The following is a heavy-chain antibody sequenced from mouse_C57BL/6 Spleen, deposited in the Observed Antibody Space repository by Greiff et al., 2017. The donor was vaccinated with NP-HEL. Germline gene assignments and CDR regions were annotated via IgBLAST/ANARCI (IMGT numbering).Heavy chain of an antibody. CDR2: FYPGSGSI. Sequence: QVQLKESGAELVKPGASVKLSCKASGYTFTEYTIHWVKQRSGQGLEWIGWFYPGSGSIKYNEKFKDKATLTADKSSSTVYMELSRLTSEDSAVYFCARHGTYYSNYVWYFDVWGTGTTVTVSS. CDR1: GYTFTEYT. D-gene: IGHD2-5*01. J-gene: IGHJ1*03. V-gene: IGHV1-62-2*01. CDR3: ARHGTYYSNYVWYFDV.